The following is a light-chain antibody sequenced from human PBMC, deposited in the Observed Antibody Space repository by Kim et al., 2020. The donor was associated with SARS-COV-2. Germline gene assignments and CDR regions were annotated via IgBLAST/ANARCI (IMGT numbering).Light chain of an antibody. Sequence: TLACSGSNSNFATVYVYLYQHLPGMAPKLLIYRDNQRPSGVPDRFSGSKSGTSASLAVSGLRSDDEADYYCAAWDDSLTGPEVVFGGGTQLTVL. CDR1: NSNFATVY. J-gene: IGLJ2*01. CDR3: AAWDDSLTGPEVV. V-gene: IGLV1-47*01. CDR2: RDN.